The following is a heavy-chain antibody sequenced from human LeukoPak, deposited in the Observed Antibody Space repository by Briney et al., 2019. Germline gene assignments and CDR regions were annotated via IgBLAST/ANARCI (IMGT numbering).Heavy chain of an antibody. CDR1: GGTFSSYA. D-gene: IGHD1-7*01. CDR2: IIPILGIA. V-gene: IGHV1-69*04. CDR3: ARDWLELPYYFDY. J-gene: IGHJ4*02. Sequence: SVKVSCKASGGTFSSYAISWVRQAPGQGLEWMGRIIPILGIANYAQKFQGRVTITADKSTSTAYMELSSLRSEDTAVYYCARDWLELPYYFDYWGQGTLVTVSS.